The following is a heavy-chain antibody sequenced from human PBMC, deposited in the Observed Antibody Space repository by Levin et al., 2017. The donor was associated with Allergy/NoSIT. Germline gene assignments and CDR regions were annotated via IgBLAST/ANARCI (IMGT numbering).Heavy chain of an antibody. CDR2: ISAYNGNT. V-gene: IGHV1-18*01. CDR1: GYTFTTYG. Sequence: ASVKVSCKASGYTFTTYGISWVRQAPGQGLEWMGWISAYNGNTNYTQKLQGRVTMTTDTSTSTAYMELRSLRSDDTAMYYCARGGLDSSGYYFAFNIWGQGTMVTVSS. J-gene: IGHJ3*02. CDR3: ARGGLDSSGYYFAFNI. D-gene: IGHD3-22*01.